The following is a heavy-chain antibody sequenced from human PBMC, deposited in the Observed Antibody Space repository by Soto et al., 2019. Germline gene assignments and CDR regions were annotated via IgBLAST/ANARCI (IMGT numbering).Heavy chain of an antibody. J-gene: IGHJ6*02. CDR2: IYWDDDE. V-gene: IGHV2-5*02. CDR3: AHKGGRGAAMDV. Sequence: QITLKESGPTLVKPTQTLTLTCTFSGFSLSTSAEGVAWIRQPPGKALEWLALIYWDDDERYSSFLKSRLTIAKDNSKNQVVLTMTNMDPVYTATYFCAHKGGRGAAMDVWGQGTTVTVSS. D-gene: IGHD2-15*01. CDR1: GFSLSTSAEG.